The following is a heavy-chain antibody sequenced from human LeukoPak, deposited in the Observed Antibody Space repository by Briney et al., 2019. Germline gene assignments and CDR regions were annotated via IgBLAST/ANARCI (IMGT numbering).Heavy chain of an antibody. V-gene: IGHV1-69*04. Sequence: ASVKVSCKASGGTFSSYAISWVRQAPGQGLEWMGRIIPILGIANYAQKFQGRVTITADKSTSTAYMELRSLRSEDTAVYYCAKSDLGYCSGGSCYPLPDWGQGTLGTVSP. CDR3: AKSDLGYCSGGSCYPLPD. D-gene: IGHD2-15*01. CDR2: IIPILGIA. J-gene: IGHJ4*02. CDR1: GGTFSSYA.